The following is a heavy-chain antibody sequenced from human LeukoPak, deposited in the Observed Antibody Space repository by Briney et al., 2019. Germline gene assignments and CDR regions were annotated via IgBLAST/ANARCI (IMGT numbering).Heavy chain of an antibody. CDR1: GFTVSSNY. D-gene: IGHD1-26*01. CDR3: ATDVWEFTRSDY. V-gene: IGHV3-53*01. CDR2: IYSGGST. J-gene: IGHJ4*02. Sequence: GGSLRLSCAASGFTVSSNYMSWVRQAPGKGLEWVSVIYSGGSTYYADSVKGRFTISRDNSKNTLYLQMNSLRAEDTAVYYCATDVWEFTRSDYWGQGTLVTVSS.